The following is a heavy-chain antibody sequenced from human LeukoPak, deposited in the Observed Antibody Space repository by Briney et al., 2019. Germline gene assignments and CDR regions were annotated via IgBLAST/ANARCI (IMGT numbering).Heavy chain of an antibody. Sequence: ASVKVSCKASGYTFTSYSMHWVRQAPGQGLEWMGIINPSGGTTSYAQKFQVRVTMTRDMSTSTVYMELNSLRSEGTAVYYCARDWYYDSSGYSGDYWGQGTLVTVSS. D-gene: IGHD3-22*01. J-gene: IGHJ4*02. V-gene: IGHV1-46*01. CDR3: ARDWYYDSSGYSGDY. CDR1: GYTFTSYS. CDR2: INPSGGTT.